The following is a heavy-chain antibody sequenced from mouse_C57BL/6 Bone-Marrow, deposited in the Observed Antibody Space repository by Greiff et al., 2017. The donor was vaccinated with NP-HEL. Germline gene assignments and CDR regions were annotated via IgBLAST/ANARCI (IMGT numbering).Heavy chain of an antibody. D-gene: IGHD1-1*02. CDR2: INPSSGYT. J-gene: IGHJ1*03. CDR1: GYTFTSYW. Sequence: VQLQQSGAELAKPGASVKLSCKASGYTFTSYWLHWVKQRPGQGLEWIGYINPSSGYTKYNQKFKDQATLTADKSSSTAYMRLSSLTYEDAAVYYCARGSYGRSVFFEVWGTGTTVTVSS. CDR3: ARGSYGRSVFFEV. V-gene: IGHV1-7*01.